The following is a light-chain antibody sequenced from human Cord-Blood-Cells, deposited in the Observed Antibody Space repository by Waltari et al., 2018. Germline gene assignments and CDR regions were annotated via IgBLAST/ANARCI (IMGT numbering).Light chain of an antibody. V-gene: IGKV1-5*03. CDR1: QSISSW. J-gene: IGKJ2*03. Sequence: DIQMTQSPSTLSASVGDRVTITCRASQSISSWLAWYQQKPGKAPKLLIYKASSLESGVPSRFSGSGSGTEFTLTFSSLQPDDFATYYCQQYNSYHSFGQGTKLEIK. CDR2: KAS. CDR3: QQYNSYHS.